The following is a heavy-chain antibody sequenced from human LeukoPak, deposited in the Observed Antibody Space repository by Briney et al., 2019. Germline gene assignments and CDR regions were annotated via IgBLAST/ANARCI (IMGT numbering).Heavy chain of an antibody. Sequence: GASVKVSCKASGGTFSSYAISWVRQAPGQGLEWMGGIIPIFGTANYAQKFQGRVTITADESTSTAYMELSSLRSEDTAVYYCARDRGSLVYGYFDYWGQGTLVTVSS. D-gene: IGHD2-8*01. CDR2: IIPIFGTA. CDR3: ARDRGSLVYGYFDY. J-gene: IGHJ4*02. CDR1: GGTFSSYA. V-gene: IGHV1-69*13.